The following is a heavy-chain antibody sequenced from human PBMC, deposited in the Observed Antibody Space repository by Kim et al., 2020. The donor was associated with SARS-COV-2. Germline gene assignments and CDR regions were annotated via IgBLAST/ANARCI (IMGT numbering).Heavy chain of an antibody. V-gene: IGHV3-74*01. J-gene: IGHJ3*02. CDR3: GRSSAGNVFEI. CDR2: T. D-gene: IGHD3-10*01. Sequence: TNYADSVKSRFTMSRDNAKSTLYLQMSSRRAEDTGIYYCGRSSAGNVFEIWGQGTMVTVS.